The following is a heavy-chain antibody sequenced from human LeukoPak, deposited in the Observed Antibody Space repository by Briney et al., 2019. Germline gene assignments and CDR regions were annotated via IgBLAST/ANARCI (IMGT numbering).Heavy chain of an antibody. J-gene: IGHJ5*02. CDR2: IRYDGSNK. V-gene: IGHV3-30*02. CDR1: GFTFSSYG. Sequence: GGSLRLSCAASGFTFSSYGMHWVRQAPGKGLEWVSFIRYDGSNKYYADSVKGRFTISRDNSKNTLYLQMNSLRAEDTAVYYCAKDYNFCSGYYLYWFDPWGQGTLVTVSS. D-gene: IGHD3-3*01. CDR3: AKDYNFCSGYYLYWFDP.